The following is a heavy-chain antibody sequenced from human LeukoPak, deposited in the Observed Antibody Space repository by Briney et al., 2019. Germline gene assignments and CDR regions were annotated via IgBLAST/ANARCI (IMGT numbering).Heavy chain of an antibody. D-gene: IGHD1-14*01. CDR3: ARAPRKNPFDY. J-gene: IGHJ4*02. CDR2: INSDGINT. V-gene: IGHV3-74*01. CDR1: GFTFSNYW. Sequence: GGSLRLSCAASGFTFSNYWMHWVRQAPGKGLVWVSRINSDGINTSYADSVKGRFTISRDNAKNSLYLQMNSLRAEDTAVYYCARAPRKNPFDYWGQGTLVTVSS.